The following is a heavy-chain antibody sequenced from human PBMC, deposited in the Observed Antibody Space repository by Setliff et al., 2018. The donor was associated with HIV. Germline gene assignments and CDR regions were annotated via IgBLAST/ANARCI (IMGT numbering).Heavy chain of an antibody. Sequence: GGSLRLSCVASGFRFSTYGMHWVRQAPGKGLEWMTFIRYDGSNKYYADSVKGRFTISRDNSKNTLYLQMNSLTTEDTAVYYCAKDWRWELPIYGMNVWGQGTTVTVSS. V-gene: IGHV3-30*02. J-gene: IGHJ6*02. CDR3: AKDWRWELPIYGMNV. D-gene: IGHD1-26*01. CDR2: IRYDGSNK. CDR1: GFRFSTYG.